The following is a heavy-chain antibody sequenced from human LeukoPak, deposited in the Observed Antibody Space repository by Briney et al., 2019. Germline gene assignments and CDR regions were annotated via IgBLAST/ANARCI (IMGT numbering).Heavy chain of an antibody. V-gene: IGHV3-66*01. D-gene: IGHD3-10*01. CDR1: GFTVSNNY. CDR3: ARDQVVRGVIVSLDY. CDR2: LCSGGDI. Sequence: GGSLRLSCAASGFTVSNNYMNWVRQAPGKGLEWVSILCSGGDIYYADSVKGRFTISRDNSKNTLYLQMNSLRAEDTAVYYCARDQVVRGVIVSLDYWGQGTLVTVSS. J-gene: IGHJ4*02.